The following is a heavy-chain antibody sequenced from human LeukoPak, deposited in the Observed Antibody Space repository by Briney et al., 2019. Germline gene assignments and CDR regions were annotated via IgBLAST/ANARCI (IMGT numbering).Heavy chain of an antibody. V-gene: IGHV1-58*02. CDR3: AAEPSSITIFGVVPLYYGMNV. D-gene: IGHD3-3*01. CDR2: IVVGSGNT. CDR1: GFTFTSSA. J-gene: IGHJ6*02. Sequence: SVKVSCKASGFTFTSSAMQWVRQARGQRLEWIGWIVVGSGNTNYAQKFQERVTITRDMSTSTPYMELSSLRSEDTAVYYCAAEPSSITIFGVVPLYYGMNVWGQGTTVTVSS.